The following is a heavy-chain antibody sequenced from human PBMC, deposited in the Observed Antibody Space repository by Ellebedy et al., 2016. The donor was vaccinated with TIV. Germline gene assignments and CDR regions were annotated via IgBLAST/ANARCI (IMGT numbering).Heavy chain of an antibody. V-gene: IGHV4-61*01. D-gene: IGHD1-20*01. CDR1: GDSVNDPTYY. Sequence: SETLSLTCTVSGDSVNDPTYYRSWIRQSPTKGLEWIGYIYHTGSTNYNPPLKSRVTMSVDTSNNQVSLKLSSVTAADTAVYFCARGGNWLFDYWGPGILVTVSS. CDR2: IYHTGST. J-gene: IGHJ4*02. CDR3: ARGGNWLFDY.